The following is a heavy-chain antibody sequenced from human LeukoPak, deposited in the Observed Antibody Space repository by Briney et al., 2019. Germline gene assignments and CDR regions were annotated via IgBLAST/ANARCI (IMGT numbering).Heavy chain of an antibody. Sequence: PGGSLRLSCAASGFTFSSYAMHWVRQAPGKGLEYVSAISSNGGSTYYANSVKGRFTISRDNSKNTPYLQMGSLRAEDMAVYYCARESAVAGYDNYYYYGMDVWGQGTTVTVSS. CDR2: ISSNGGST. J-gene: IGHJ6*02. V-gene: IGHV3-64*01. CDR1: GFTFSSYA. D-gene: IGHD6-19*01. CDR3: ARESAVAGYDNYYYYGMDV.